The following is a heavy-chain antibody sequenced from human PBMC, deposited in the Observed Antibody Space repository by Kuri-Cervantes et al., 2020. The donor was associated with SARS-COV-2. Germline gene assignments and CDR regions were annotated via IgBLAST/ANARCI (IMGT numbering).Heavy chain of an antibody. J-gene: IGHJ6*02. D-gene: IGHD4-23*01. V-gene: IGHV1-18*01. Sequence: ASVKVSCKASGGTFSSYAISWVRQAPGQGLEWMGWISAYNGNTNYAQKLQGRVTMTTDTSTSTAYMELRSLRSDDTAVYYCARDYGGNSWGPYHYYYGMDVWGQGTTVTVSS. CDR3: ARDYGGNSWGPYHYYYGMDV. CDR1: GGTFSSYA. CDR2: ISAYNGNT.